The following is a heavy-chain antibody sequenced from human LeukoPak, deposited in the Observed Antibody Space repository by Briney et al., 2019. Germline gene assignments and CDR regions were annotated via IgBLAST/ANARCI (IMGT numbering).Heavy chain of an antibody. CDR2: ISSSGNTI. CDR3: ARDYGYAFDI. V-gene: IGHV3-48*03. Sequence: GGSLRLSCAASGFTFSDYEMTWVRQAPGKGPEWVSYISSSGNTIKYADSVKGRFTTSRDNAKNSLYLQMNSLRDEETAVYYCARDYGYAFDIWGQGTMVTVSS. CDR1: GFTFSDYE. J-gene: IGHJ3*02. D-gene: IGHD5-18*01.